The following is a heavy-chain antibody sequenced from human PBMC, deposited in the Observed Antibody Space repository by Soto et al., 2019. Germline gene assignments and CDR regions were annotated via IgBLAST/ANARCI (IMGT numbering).Heavy chain of an antibody. V-gene: IGHV4-39*01. CDR3: ATTPLSQSSHYYYYMDV. J-gene: IGHJ6*03. CDR2: IYYGGST. D-gene: IGHD2-15*01. CDR1: GGSISSSTYY. Sequence: SETLSLTCTVSGGSISSSTYYWGWIRQPPGKGLEWIGSIYYGGSTHYNPSLKSRVTISVDTSKNQFSLKLSSVTAADTAVYYCATTPLSQSSHYYYYMDVWGKGTTVTVSS.